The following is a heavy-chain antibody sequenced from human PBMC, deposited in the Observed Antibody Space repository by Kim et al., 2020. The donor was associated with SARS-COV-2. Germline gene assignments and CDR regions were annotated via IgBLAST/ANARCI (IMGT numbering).Heavy chain of an antibody. J-gene: IGHJ6*02. Sequence: EGSLRLSCAASGFAFSSYAMNWVRQAPGKGPEWVALISFDGNFKYYADSVQGRFTISRDASKNTVSLQMNSLRGEDTAVYYCARDAKVIIRGMTKKTYYYYGMDVWGQGTTFTVSS. CDR3: ARDAKVIIRGMTKKTYYYYGMDV. D-gene: IGHD3-3*01. V-gene: IGHV3-30*04. CDR1: GFAFSSYA. CDR2: ISFDGNFK.